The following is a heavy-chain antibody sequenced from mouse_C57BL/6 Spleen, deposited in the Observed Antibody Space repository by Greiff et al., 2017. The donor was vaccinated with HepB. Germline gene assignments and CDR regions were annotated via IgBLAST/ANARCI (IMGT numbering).Heavy chain of an antibody. D-gene: IGHD1-1*01. Sequence: QVHVKQPGAELVKPGASVKLSCKASGYTFTSYWMQWVKQRPGQGLEWIGEIDPSDSYTNYNQKFKGKATLTVDTSSSTAYMQLSSLTSEDSAVYYCARSYYYGSSLYYFDYWGQGTTLTVSS. V-gene: IGHV1-50*01. CDR2: IDPSDSYT. J-gene: IGHJ2*01. CDR3: ARSYYYGSSLYYFDY. CDR1: GYTFTSYW.